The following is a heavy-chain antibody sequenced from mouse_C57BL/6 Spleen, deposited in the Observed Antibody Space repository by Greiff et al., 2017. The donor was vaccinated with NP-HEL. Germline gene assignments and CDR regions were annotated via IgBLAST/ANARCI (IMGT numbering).Heavy chain of an antibody. CDR3: ARDRDYYGSSGFDY. D-gene: IGHD1-1*01. CDR2: ISYDGSN. V-gene: IGHV3-6*01. Sequence: EVQLVESGPGLVKPSQSLSLTCSVTGYSITSGYYWNWIRQFPGNKLEWMGYISYDGSNNYNPSLKNRISITRDTSKNQFFLKLNSVTTEDTATYYCARDRDYYGSSGFDYWGQGTTLTVSS. J-gene: IGHJ2*01. CDR1: GYSITSGYY.